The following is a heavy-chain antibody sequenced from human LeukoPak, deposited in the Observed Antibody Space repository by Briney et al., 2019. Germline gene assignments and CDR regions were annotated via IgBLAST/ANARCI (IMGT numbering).Heavy chain of an antibody. J-gene: IGHJ5*02. D-gene: IGHD3-16*02. V-gene: IGHV5-51*01. CDR3: ARLVDGGIIVNNWFDR. CDR2: IYPGDSDT. Sequence: GESLKISSTVSGYSFTSYWIGWVRQIRRKGLEWMGFIYPGDSDTRNSQSLQGQVTISADKTISTAYLHWSSLRALDPATYSIARLVDGGIIVNNWFDRWGQGTLVTVSS. CDR1: GYSFTSYW.